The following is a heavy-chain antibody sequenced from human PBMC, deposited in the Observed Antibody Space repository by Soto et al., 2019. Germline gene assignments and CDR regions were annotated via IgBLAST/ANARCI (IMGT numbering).Heavy chain of an antibody. CDR1: GFTFSSYG. J-gene: IGHJ4*02. CDR2: IWYDGSNK. Sequence: GGSLRLSCAASGFTFSSYGMHWVRQAPGKGLEWVAVIWYDGSNKYYADSVKGRFTISRDNSKNTLYLQMNSLRAEDTAVYYCAREGSGGDSRGYYWVDYWGQGTLVTVSS. V-gene: IGHV3-33*01. D-gene: IGHD3-22*01. CDR3: AREGSGGDSRGYYWVDY.